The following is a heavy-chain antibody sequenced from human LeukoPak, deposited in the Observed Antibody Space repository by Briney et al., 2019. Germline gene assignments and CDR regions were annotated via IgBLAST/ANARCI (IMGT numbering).Heavy chain of an antibody. CDR3: ARCYGSGSLYYYYGMDV. D-gene: IGHD3-10*01. V-gene: IGHV1-46*01. J-gene: IGHJ6*02. CDR1: GYTFTSYY. CDR2: INPSGGST. Sequence: ASVKVSCKASGYTFTSYYMHWVRQAPGQGLEWMGIINPSGGSTSYAQKFQGRVTMTRDTSTSTVYMELSSLRSEDTAVYYCARCYGSGSLYYYYGMDVWGQGTTVTVSS.